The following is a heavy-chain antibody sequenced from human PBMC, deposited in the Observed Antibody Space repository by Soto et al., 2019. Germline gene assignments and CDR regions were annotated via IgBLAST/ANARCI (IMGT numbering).Heavy chain of an antibody. CDR1: GFTFSSYA. CDR3: ARDPERLLLHFYFDY. J-gene: IGHJ4*02. CDR2: ISYDGSNK. Sequence: GGSLRLSCAASGFTFSSYAMHWVRQAPGKGLEWVAVISYDGSNKYYADSVKGRFTISRDNSKNTLYLQMNSLRAEDTAVYYCARDPERLLLHFYFDYWGQGTLVTVSS. D-gene: IGHD3-22*01. V-gene: IGHV3-30-3*01.